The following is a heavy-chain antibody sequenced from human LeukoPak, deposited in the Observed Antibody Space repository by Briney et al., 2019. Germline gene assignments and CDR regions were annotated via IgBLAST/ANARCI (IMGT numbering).Heavy chain of an antibody. Sequence: SQTLSLTCTVSGGSISSGGYYWSWIRQHPGKGLEWLGYIYYSGSTYYNPSLKSRVTISVDTSKNQFSLKLSSVTAADTAVYYCARATTMVRGVITKFFDYWGQGTLVTVSS. V-gene: IGHV4-31*03. J-gene: IGHJ4*02. CDR2: IYYSGST. CDR3: ARATTMVRGVITKFFDY. CDR1: GGSISSGGYY. D-gene: IGHD3-10*01.